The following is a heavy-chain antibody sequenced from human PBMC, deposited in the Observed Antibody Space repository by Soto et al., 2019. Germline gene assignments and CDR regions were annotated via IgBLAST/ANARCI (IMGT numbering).Heavy chain of an antibody. CDR2: ISSSSSTI. D-gene: IGHD3-22*01. Sequence: PGGSLSLSCAASGFTFSSYSMNWVRQAPGKGLEWVSYISSSSSTIYYADSVKGRFTISRDNAKNSLYLQMNSLRDEDTAVYYCASSYYDSSGSLVMVFDYWGQGTLVTVSS. CDR1: GFTFSSYS. V-gene: IGHV3-48*02. J-gene: IGHJ4*02. CDR3: ASSYYDSSGSLVMVFDY.